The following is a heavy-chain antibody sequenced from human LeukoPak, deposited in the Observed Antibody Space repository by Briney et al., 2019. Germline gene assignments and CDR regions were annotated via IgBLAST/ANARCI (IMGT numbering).Heavy chain of an antibody. J-gene: IGHJ4*02. D-gene: IGHD3-16*01. CDR3: ARALLGEFPNYFDY. CDR1: GGSISSYY. Sequence: PSETLSLTCTVSGGSISSYYWSWIRQPPGKGLDWFGYISYGGRTNYNPSLQSRVTISVDTSKTQFSLNLDSVTAADTAVYYCARALLGEFPNYFDYWGQGTLVTVSS. CDR2: ISYGGRT. V-gene: IGHV4-59*08.